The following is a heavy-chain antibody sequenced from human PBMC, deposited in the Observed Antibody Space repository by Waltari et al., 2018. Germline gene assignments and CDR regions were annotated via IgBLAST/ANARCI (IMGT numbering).Heavy chain of an antibody. V-gene: IGHV3-33*01. CDR2: IWYDGSNK. CDR3: ARNSGQTLEGAFDI. CDR1: GFTFSSYG. J-gene: IGHJ3*02. D-gene: IGHD1-26*01. Sequence: QVQLVESGGGVVQPGRSLRLSCAASGFTFSSYGMPWVRQAPGKGLEWVAVIWYDGSNKYYADSVKGRFTISRDNSKNTLYLQMNSLRAEDTAVYYCARNSGQTLEGAFDIWGQGTMVTVSS.